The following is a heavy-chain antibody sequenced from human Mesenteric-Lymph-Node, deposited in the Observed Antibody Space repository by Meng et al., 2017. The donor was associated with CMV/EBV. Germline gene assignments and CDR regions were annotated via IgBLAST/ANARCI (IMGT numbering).Heavy chain of an antibody. J-gene: IGHJ4*02. Sequence: QLQRRESGPGQVKPSETLSLTCTVSGDSISSFYYWGWIRQSPGRGLEWIGSVHYTGSTYYSPSLKGRLTISVDTSANLFSLRLTTVTAADTATYYCARRGNYDSDYSEYWGQGTLVTVSS. V-gene: IGHV4-39*01. CDR2: VHYTGST. CDR1: GDSISSFYY. D-gene: IGHD3-22*01. CDR3: ARRGNYDSDYSEY.